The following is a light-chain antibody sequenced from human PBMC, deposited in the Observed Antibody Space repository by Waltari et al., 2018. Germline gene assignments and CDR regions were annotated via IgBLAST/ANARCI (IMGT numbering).Light chain of an antibody. J-gene: IGLJ1*01. V-gene: IGLV10-54*04. CDR2: RNT. CDR3: SAWDISLTAHV. CDR1: SNNVGNQG. Sequence: QAGLTQPPSASKGLRQTATPTCTGNSNNVGNQGAPWLQQHQGHPPKLLSYRNTNRPSGISERFSASRSGNTASLTITGLQPEDEADYYCSAWDISLTAHVFGSGTKVTVL.